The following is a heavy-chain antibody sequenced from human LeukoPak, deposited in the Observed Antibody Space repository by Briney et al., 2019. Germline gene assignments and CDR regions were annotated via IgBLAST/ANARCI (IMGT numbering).Heavy chain of an antibody. V-gene: IGHV4-38-2*02. J-gene: IGHJ3*02. D-gene: IGHD6-19*01. CDR2: IYHSGST. CDR3: ARAVYSSGWLRGTFDI. CDR1: GYSISSGYY. Sequence: SETLSLTCTVSGYSISSGYYWGWIRQPPGKGLEWIGSIYHSGSTYYNPSLKSRVTISVDTSKNQFSLKLSSVTAADTAVYYCARAVYSSGWLRGTFDIWGQGTMVTVSS.